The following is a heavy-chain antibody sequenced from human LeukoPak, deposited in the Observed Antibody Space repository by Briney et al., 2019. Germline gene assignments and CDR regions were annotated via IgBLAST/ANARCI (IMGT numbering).Heavy chain of an antibody. V-gene: IGHV1-46*01. J-gene: IGHJ4*02. CDR2: INPSGGST. Sequence: GASVKVSCKASGYTFTSCYMHWVRQAPGQGLEWMGIINPSGGSTSYAQKFQGRVTMTRDMSTSTVYMELSSLRSEDTAVYYCAREVGDGYNGDAFDYWGQGTLVTVSS. CDR1: GYTFTSCY. CDR3: AREVGDGYNGDAFDY. D-gene: IGHD5-24*01.